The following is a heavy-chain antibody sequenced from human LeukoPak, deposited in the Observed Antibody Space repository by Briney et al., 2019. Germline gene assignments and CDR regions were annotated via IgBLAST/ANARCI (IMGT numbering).Heavy chain of an antibody. CDR3: AAGSSGWAD. J-gene: IGHJ4*02. D-gene: IGHD6-19*01. Sequence: ASVKVSCKASGYTFTGYYMHWVRQAPGQGLEWMGRINPNNGGTNYAQKFQGRVTMTRDTSISTAYMEVSSLRSDDTAVYYCAAGSSGWADWGQGTLVTVSS. CDR2: INPNNGGT. V-gene: IGHV1-2*06. CDR1: GYTFTGYY.